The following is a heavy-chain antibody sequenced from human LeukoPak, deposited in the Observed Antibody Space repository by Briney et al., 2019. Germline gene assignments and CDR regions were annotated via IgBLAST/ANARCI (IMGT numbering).Heavy chain of an antibody. D-gene: IGHD4-17*01. CDR1: GFTFGDHI. J-gene: IGHJ4*02. Sequence: GGSLRLSCAASGFTFGDHIMNWVRQLPGKRLEWVAYVSGSGSTVYYSDSVKGRFTVSRDNGKSSLYLQMNSLRAEDTAVYYCARDTAYWGQGTLVTVSS. V-gene: IGHV3-48*01. CDR3: ARDTAY. CDR2: VSGSGSTV.